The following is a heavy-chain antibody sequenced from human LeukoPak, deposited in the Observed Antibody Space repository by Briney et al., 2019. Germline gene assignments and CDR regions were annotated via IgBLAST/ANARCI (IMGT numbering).Heavy chain of an antibody. D-gene: IGHD2-21*01. CDR3: TSALNSRLVEFDS. CDR1: EFTFGDYA. J-gene: IGHJ4*02. CDR2: IKSKAYGGTT. Sequence: PGGSLRLSCTASEFTFGDYAMSWVRQAPVKGLEWVSFIKSKAYGGTTGFAASVKGRFTISRDDSKSIAYLQMNSLKTEDTAVYYCTSALNSRLVEFDSWGQGTLVTVSS. V-gene: IGHV3-49*04.